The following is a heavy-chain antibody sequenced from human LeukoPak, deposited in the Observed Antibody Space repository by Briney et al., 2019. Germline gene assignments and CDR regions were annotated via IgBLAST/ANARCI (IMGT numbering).Heavy chain of an antibody. Sequence: PSETLSLTCTVSGYSISSGYYWGWIRQPPGKGLEWIGSIYHSGSTYYNPSLKSRVTISVDTSKNQFSLKLSSVTAADTAVYYCARDSRQPWEQQPGGVDYWGQGTLVTVSS. D-gene: IGHD6-13*01. CDR3: ARDSRQPWEQQPGGVDY. CDR2: IYHSGST. CDR1: GYSISSGYY. J-gene: IGHJ4*02. V-gene: IGHV4-38-2*02.